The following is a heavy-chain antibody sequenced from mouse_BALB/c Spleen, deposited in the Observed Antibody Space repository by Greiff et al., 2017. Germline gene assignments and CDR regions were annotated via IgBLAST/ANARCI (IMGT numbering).Heavy chain of an antibody. D-gene: IGHD2-4*01. J-gene: IGHJ4*01. CDR2: INPGSGGT. Sequence: VQLQQSGAELVRPGTSVKVSCKASGYAFTNYLIEWVKQRPGQGLEWIGVINPGSGGTNYNEKFKGKATLTADKSSSTAYMQLSSLTSDDSAVYFCARRDYDYGYYYAMDYWGQGTSVTVSS. V-gene: IGHV1-54*01. CDR3: ARRDYDYGYYYAMDY. CDR1: GYAFTNYL.